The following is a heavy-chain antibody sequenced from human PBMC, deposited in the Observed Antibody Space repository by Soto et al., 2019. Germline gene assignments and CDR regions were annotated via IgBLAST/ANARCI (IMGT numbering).Heavy chain of an antibody. CDR2: ISSSSSYI. J-gene: IGHJ6*02. V-gene: IGHV3-21*06. CDR3: VRDGGDCGYRLTYYYYMGLDV. CDR1: GFTFSSYI. Sequence: GGSLRLSCAASGFTFSSYIMNWVRQAPGKGLEWVSSISSSSSYIYYADSVKGRFTITRDTSASTVYMDLSSLKSEDTSVYFCVRDGGDCGYRLTYYYYMGLDVWGQGTTVTVSS. D-gene: IGHD2-21*02.